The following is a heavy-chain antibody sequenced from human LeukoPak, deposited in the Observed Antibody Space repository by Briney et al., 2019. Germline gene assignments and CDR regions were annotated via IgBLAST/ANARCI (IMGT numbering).Heavy chain of an antibody. D-gene: IGHD3-9*01. Sequence: GGSLRLSCADSGFIFSNYAMSWVRQAPGKGLEWVANIKQDGSEKYYVDSVKGRFTISRDNAKNSLYLQMNTLRAEDTAMYYCARARGYFDWLMYYFDYWGQGTLVTVSS. V-gene: IGHV3-7*01. CDR2: IKQDGSEK. CDR3: ARARGYFDWLMYYFDY. J-gene: IGHJ4*02. CDR1: GFIFSNYA.